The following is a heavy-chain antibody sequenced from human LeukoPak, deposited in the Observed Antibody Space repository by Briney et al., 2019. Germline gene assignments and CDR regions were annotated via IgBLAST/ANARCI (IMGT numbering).Heavy chain of an antibody. Sequence: GGSLRLSCAASGFTVGSNTMSWVRQAPGKGLEWVSIIYSGGSTSYADSVKGRFTISRDNSKNTLYRQMNSLRAENTALYYCAKTNAPRLSLVVVNAYCVSWGQGTLVTVSS. CDR3: AKTNAPRLSLVVVNAYCVS. CDR2: IYSGGST. V-gene: IGHV3-53*01. J-gene: IGHJ4*02. D-gene: IGHD6-6*01. CDR1: GFTVGSNT.